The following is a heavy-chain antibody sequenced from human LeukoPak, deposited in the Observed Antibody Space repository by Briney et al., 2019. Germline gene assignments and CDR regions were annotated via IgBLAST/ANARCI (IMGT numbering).Heavy chain of an antibody. J-gene: IGHJ6*02. D-gene: IGHD6-6*01. Sequence: GGSLRLSCAASGFTFSSYSMNWVRQAPGKGLEWLSYISSSSGIIYYADSVKGRFTISRDNSKNTLYLQMNSLRAEDTAVYYCAKDLYSSSWYYGMDVWGQGTTVTVSS. CDR1: GFTFSSYS. CDR3: AKDLYSSSWYYGMDV. CDR2: ISSSSGII. V-gene: IGHV3-48*01.